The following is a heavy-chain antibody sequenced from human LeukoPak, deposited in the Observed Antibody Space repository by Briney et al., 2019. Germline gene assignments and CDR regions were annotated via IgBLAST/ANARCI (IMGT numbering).Heavy chain of an antibody. J-gene: IGHJ6*02. CDR1: GFTFSSHA. D-gene: IGHD3-9*01. Sequence: GGSLRLSCAASGFTFSSHAMHCVRQSPGKGLEGVAVISYDGSNKNYADSVKGRFTISRDNSKNTLFLQMNSLRAEDTAVYYCARDRYDILTGYPKVYGMDVWGQGTTVTVSS. CDR2: ISYDGSNK. V-gene: IGHV3-30-3*01. CDR3: ARDRYDILTGYPKVYGMDV.